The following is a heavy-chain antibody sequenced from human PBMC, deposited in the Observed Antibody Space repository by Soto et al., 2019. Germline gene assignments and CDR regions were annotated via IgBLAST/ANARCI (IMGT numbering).Heavy chain of an antibody. Sequence: QVQLVESGGGVGQPGRSLRLSCAASGFTFSSYGMHWVRQAPGKGLEWVAVISYDGSNKYYADSVKGRFTISRDNSKNTLYLQMNSLRAEDTAVYYCAKDNNYDFWSGEYYYGMDVWGQGTTVTVSS. V-gene: IGHV3-30*18. J-gene: IGHJ6*02. CDR3: AKDNNYDFWSGEYYYGMDV. CDR2: ISYDGSNK. CDR1: GFTFSSYG. D-gene: IGHD3-3*01.